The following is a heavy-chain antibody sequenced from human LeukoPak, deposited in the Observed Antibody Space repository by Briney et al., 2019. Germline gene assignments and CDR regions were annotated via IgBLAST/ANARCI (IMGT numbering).Heavy chain of an antibody. CDR2: IYYSGSTNLGSP. D-gene: IGHD5-12*01. Sequence: SETLSLTCTVSGGSISRYYWSWLRPPPGKGLEWVGYIYYSGSTNLGSPNSNPSLQRRLTISGDPSKKQISLKMSSVTAADTAVYYCARGENSGYRIRGQGTLVTVSS. CDR1: GGSISRYY. CDR3: ARGENSGYRI. V-gene: IGHV4-59*01. J-gene: IGHJ4*02.